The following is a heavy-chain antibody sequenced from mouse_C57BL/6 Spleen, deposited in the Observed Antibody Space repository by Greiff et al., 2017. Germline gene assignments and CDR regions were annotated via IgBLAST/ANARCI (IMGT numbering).Heavy chain of an antibody. Sequence: VQLQQSGPGLVQPSQSLSITCTVSGFSLTSYGVPWVRQSPGKGLEWLGVIWSGGSSASYAAFISSLSISKDNSKSQVFIKMNSLQADDTAIYYCARRWDAMDDWGKGTSVTVSS. CDR2: IWSGGSS. CDR3: ARRWDAMDD. D-gene: IGHD2-3*01. CDR1: GFSLTSYG. J-gene: IGHJ4*01. V-gene: IGHV2-2*01.